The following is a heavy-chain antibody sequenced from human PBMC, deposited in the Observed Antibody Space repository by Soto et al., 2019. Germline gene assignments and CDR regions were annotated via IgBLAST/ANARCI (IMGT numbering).Heavy chain of an antibody. D-gene: IGHD3-10*01. CDR1: GYSFANYW. V-gene: IGHV5-51*01. CDR2: IYPGDSDT. J-gene: IGHJ6*02. CDR3: ARNRLRQYYYGMDV. Sequence: PVESLKISCQGSGYSFANYWIAWVRQMPGKGLEWVGVIYPGDSDTRYSPSFRGQVTISADKSISHVYLQWSSLKASDTAMYYCARNRLRQYYYGMDVWGQGTTVTVSS.